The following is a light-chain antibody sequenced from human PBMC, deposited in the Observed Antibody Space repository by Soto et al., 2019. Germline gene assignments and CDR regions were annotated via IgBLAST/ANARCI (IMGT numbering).Light chain of an antibody. CDR1: QNINYY. CDR2: GAS. J-gene: IGKJ4*01. Sequence: DIQMTQSPSSLSASVGDRVTITCRASQNINYYLNWYQQKPGKAPKLLIYGASNLQSGVPSRFSGSGSGTDFTLTISSLQLEDFATYFCQQNISTSLSFGGGTKVDIK. CDR3: QQNISTSLS. V-gene: IGKV1-39*01.